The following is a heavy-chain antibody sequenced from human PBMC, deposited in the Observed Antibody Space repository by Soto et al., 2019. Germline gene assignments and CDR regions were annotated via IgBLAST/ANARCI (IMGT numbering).Heavy chain of an antibody. CDR3: AKVDATRDPDILTGYLVY. D-gene: IGHD3-9*01. Sequence: EVQLLESGGGLVQPGGSLRLSCAASGFTFSSYAMSWVRQAPGKGLEWVSAISGSGGSTYYADSVKGRFTISRDNSKNPRYLQMNSLRAEDTAVYYCAKVDATRDPDILTGYLVYLGQGTLVTVSS. CDR1: GFTFSSYA. J-gene: IGHJ4*02. CDR2: ISGSGGST. V-gene: IGHV3-23*01.